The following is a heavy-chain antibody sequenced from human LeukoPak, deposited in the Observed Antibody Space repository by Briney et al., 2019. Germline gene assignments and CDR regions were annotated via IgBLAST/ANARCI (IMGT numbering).Heavy chain of an antibody. J-gene: IGHJ4*02. Sequence: GASVKVSCKASGGTFSSYAISWVRQAPGQGLEWMGRIIPIFGTANYAQKFQGRVTITTDESTSTAYMELSSLRSEDTAVYYRATTGIAAAGTSDGFDYWGQGTLVTVSS. D-gene: IGHD6-13*01. CDR1: GGTFSSYA. V-gene: IGHV1-69*05. CDR3: ATTGIAAAGTSDGFDY. CDR2: IIPIFGTA.